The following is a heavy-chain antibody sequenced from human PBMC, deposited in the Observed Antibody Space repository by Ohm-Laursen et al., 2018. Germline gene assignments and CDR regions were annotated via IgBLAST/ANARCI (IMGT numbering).Heavy chain of an antibody. CDR2: ISGSGDST. D-gene: IGHD6-19*01. V-gene: IGHV3-23*01. CDR1: GFTFSNAW. CDR3: AKVLDTTGWYHYFDY. J-gene: IGHJ4*02. Sequence: SLRLSCAASGFTFSNAWMSWVRQAPGKGLEWVSAISGSGDSTYYADSVKGRFTISRDNSKSTLYLQMNSLRAEDTAVYYCAKVLDTTGWYHYFDYWGQGTLVTVSS.